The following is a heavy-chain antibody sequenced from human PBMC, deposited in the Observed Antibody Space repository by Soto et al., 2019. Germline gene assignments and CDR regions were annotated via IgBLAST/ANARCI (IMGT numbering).Heavy chain of an antibody. Sequence: QVQLVQSGAEVTKPGSSVKVSCKASGGTFSSYAISWVRQAPGQGLEWMGGIIPISDTTNYAQKFQGRVTITADESTSTAYMELSSLSTEDTALYYCARSQGSSTSLEIYYYYYYGMDVWGQGTTVTVSS. CDR1: GGTFSSYA. V-gene: IGHV1-69*01. D-gene: IGHD2-2*01. CDR2: IIPISDTT. J-gene: IGHJ6*02. CDR3: ARSQGSSTSLEIYYYYYYGMDV.